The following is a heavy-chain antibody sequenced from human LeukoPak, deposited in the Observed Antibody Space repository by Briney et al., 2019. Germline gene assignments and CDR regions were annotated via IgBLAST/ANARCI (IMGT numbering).Heavy chain of an antibody. D-gene: IGHD6-13*01. Sequence: SETLSLTCTVSGGSISSSSYYWGWIRQPPGKGLEWIGSIYYSGSTYYNPSLKSRVTISVDTSKNQFSLKLSSVTAADTAVYYCARHPAGLDNWFDPWGQGTLLTVSS. V-gene: IGHV4-39*01. CDR3: ARHPAGLDNWFDP. CDR1: GGSISSSSYY. J-gene: IGHJ5*02. CDR2: IYYSGST.